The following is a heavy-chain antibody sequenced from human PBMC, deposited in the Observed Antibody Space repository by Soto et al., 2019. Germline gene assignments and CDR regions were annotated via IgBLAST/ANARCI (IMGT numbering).Heavy chain of an antibody. CDR2: ISYDGSKK. CDR3: ESKSSTGRDH. CDR1: GFTFTNSW. D-gene: IGHD1-1*01. J-gene: IGHJ4*02. Sequence: PGGSLRLSCAASGFTFTNSWMHWVRQAPGKGLEWVAVISYDGSKKYYADSVEGRFTISRDNSKNTLYLQMSSLRPEDTALCFCESKSSTGRDHWGQGTMVTVSS. V-gene: IGHV3-30*03.